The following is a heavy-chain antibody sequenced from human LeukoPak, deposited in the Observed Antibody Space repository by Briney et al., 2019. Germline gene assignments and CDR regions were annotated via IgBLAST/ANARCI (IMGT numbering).Heavy chain of an antibody. J-gene: IGHJ3*02. CDR1: GGSFSGYY. Sequence: SETLSLTCAVYGGSFSGYYWSWIRQPPGKGLEWIGEINHSGSTNYNPSLKSRVTMSVDTSKNQFSLKLSSVTAADTAVYYCAKPRTTLHARDAFDIWGQGTMVTVSS. CDR2: INHSGST. V-gene: IGHV4-34*01. CDR3: AKPRTTLHARDAFDI. D-gene: IGHD1-1*01.